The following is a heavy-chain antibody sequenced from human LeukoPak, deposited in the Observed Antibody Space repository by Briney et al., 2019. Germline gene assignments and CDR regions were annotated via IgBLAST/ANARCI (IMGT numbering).Heavy chain of an antibody. D-gene: IGHD2-2*01. Sequence: ASVKVSCKASGGTFSSYAISWVRQAPGQGLEWMGRIIPILGIANYAQKFQGRVTITADKSTSTAYMELSSLRSEDTAVYYCARDLGYCSSTSCYPLDYWGQGTLVTVSS. CDR1: GGTFSSYA. CDR3: ARDLGYCSSTSCYPLDY. J-gene: IGHJ4*02. V-gene: IGHV1-69*04. CDR2: IIPILGIA.